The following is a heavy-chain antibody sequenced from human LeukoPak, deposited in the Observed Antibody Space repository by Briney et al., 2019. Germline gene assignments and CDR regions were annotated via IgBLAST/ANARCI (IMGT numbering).Heavy chain of an antibody. V-gene: IGHV3-48*03. D-gene: IGHD5-24*01. Sequence: PGGSLRLSCAASGFTFSNHEMNWVRQAPGKGLEWVSYISSSGRAIYYADSVKGRFTISRDNAKNSLYLQMNSLRAEDTAIYYCARDRLGDGYNLGSGLDYWGQGTLVTVSS. CDR3: ARDRLGDGYNLGSGLDY. CDR2: ISSSGRAI. CDR1: GFTFSNHE. J-gene: IGHJ4*02.